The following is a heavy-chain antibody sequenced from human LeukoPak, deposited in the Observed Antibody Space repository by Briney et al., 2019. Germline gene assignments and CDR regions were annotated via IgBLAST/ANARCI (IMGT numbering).Heavy chain of an antibody. CDR1: GYRFATYW. CDR2: IYPGDSDT. V-gene: IGHV5-51*01. D-gene: IGHD6-13*01. CDR3: ARHPSSSSRDRFDY. J-gene: IGHJ4*02. Sequence: GESLKISCQGSGYRFATYWIGWVRQMPGKDLEWMGIIYPGDSDTRYSPSFQGQVTISADESISTAYLQWSSLKASDTAMYYCARHPSSSSRDRFDYWGQGTLVTVSS.